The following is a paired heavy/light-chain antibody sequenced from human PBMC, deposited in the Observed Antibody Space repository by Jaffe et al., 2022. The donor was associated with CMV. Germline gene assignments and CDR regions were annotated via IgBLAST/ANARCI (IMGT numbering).Light chain of an antibody. Sequence: QSVLTQPPSASGTPGQRVTISCSGSSSNIGSNTVNWYQQLPGTAPKLLIYSNNQRPSGVPDRFSGSKSGTSASLAISGLQSEDEADYYCAAWDDSLNGHVVFGGGTKLTVL. J-gene: IGLJ2*01. CDR2: SNN. V-gene: IGLV1-44*01. CDR3: AAWDDSLNGHVV. CDR1: SSNIGSNT.
Heavy chain of an antibody. CDR1: GFTFSSYS. J-gene: IGHJ3*02. CDR2: ISSSSSTI. CDR3: AREYYDSSGYYYTDAFDI. D-gene: IGHD3-22*01. V-gene: IGHV3-48*02. Sequence: EVQLVESGGGLVQPGGSLRLSCAASGFTFSSYSMNWVRQAPGKGLEWVSYISSSSSTIYYADSVKGRFTISRDNAKNSLYLQMNSLRDEDTAVYYCAREYYDSSGYYYTDAFDIWGQGTMVTVSS.